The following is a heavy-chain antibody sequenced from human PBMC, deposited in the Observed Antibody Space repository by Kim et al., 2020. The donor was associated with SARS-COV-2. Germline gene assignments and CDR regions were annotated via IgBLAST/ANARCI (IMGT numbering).Heavy chain of an antibody. CDR3: ARVKSYTCYDFWSGYPTSYRSFDY. Sequence: ASVKVSCKASGYTFTSYDINWVRQATGQGLEWMGWMNPNSGNTGYAQKFQGRATMTRNTSISTAYMELSSLRSEDTAVYYCARVKSYTCYDFWSGYPTSYRSFDYWGQGTLVTVSS. V-gene: IGHV1-8*01. D-gene: IGHD3-3*01. CDR2: MNPNSGNT. CDR1: GYTFTSYD. J-gene: IGHJ4*02.